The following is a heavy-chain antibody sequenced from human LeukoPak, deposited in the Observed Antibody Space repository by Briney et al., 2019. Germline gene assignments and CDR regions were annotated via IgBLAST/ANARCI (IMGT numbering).Heavy chain of an antibody. D-gene: IGHD3-10*01. CDR1: GGSISSSTYY. V-gene: IGHV4-39*07. CDR2: IYYSGNT. J-gene: IGHJ5*02. Sequence: SETLSLTCAVSGGSISSSTYYWGWIRQPPGKGLEWIGSIYYSGNTYYNPSLKSRVTISLDTSKNQFSLKLNSVTAADTAVYYCARDPVFRWFDPWGQGTLVTVSS. CDR3: ARDPVFRWFDP.